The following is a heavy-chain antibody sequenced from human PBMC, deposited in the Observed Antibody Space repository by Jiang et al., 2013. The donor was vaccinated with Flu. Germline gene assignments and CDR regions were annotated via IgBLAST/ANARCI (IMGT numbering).Heavy chain of an antibody. CDR3: ARLESYDFWSGNFDY. V-gene: IGHV5-51*01. Sequence: KGSGYSFTSYWIGWVRQMPGKGLEWMGIIYPGDSDTRYSPSFQGQVTISADKSISTAYLQWSSLKASDTAMYYCARLESYDFWSGNFDYWGQGTLVTVSS. D-gene: IGHD3-3*01. CDR2: IYPGDSDT. CDR1: GYSFTSYW. J-gene: IGHJ4*02.